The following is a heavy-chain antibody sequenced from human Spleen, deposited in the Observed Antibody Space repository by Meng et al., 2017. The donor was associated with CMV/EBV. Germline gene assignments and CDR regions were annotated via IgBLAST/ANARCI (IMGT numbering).Heavy chain of an antibody. Sequence: QVQLQQWGAGLLKPSETLSLTCAVYGGSFSGYYWSWIRQPPGKGLEWIGEINHSGSTNYNPSLKSRVTISVDTSKNQFSLKLSSVTAADTAVYYCARGVGVAGGDNWFDPWSQGTLVTVS. CDR2: INHSGST. V-gene: IGHV4-34*01. CDR1: GGSFSGYY. J-gene: IGHJ5*02. CDR3: ARGVGVAGGDNWFDP. D-gene: IGHD6-19*01.